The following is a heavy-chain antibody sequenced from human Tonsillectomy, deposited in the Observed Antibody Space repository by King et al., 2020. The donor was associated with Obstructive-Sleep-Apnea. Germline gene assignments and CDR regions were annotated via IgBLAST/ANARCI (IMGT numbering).Heavy chain of an antibody. J-gene: IGHJ6*02. V-gene: IGHV1-18*01. D-gene: IGHD3-9*01. CDR1: GYTFTSYG. CDR3: ARGLVTTISYYYYYGMDV. CDR2: ISAYNGNT. Sequence: VQLVESGAEVKKPGASVKVSCKASGYTFTSYGISWVRQAPGQGLEWMGWISAYNGNTNYAQKLQGRVTMTTDTSTSTAYMELRSLRSDDTAVYYCARGLVTTISYYYYYGMDVWGQGTTVTVSS.